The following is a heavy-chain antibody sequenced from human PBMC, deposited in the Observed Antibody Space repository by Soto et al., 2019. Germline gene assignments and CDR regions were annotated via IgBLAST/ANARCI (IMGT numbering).Heavy chain of an antibody. CDR2: IYYTGST. V-gene: IGHV4-59*01. CDR1: GGSISDYY. J-gene: IGHJ6*02. CDR3: ARDLWGYCGTDCYPLDV. D-gene: IGHD2-21*02. Sequence: SETLSLTCTVSGGSISDYYWSWIRQPPGRGLEWVGYIYYTGSTTYNPSLKSRLTLSVDTSKNQFSLKLNSVTAADTAVYYCARDLWGYCGTDCYPLDVWGQGTTVTVS.